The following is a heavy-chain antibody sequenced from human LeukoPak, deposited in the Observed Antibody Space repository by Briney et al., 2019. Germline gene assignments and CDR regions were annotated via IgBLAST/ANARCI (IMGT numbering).Heavy chain of an antibody. CDR1: GYSISSGYY. V-gene: IGHV4-38-2*01. Sequence: PSETLSLTCAVSGYSISSGYYWGWIRQPPGKGLEWIGSIYHSGSTYYNPSLKSRVAISVDTSKNQFSLKLSSVTAADTAVYYCARVTYCSSTYYYYMDVWGKGTTVTVSS. J-gene: IGHJ6*03. CDR3: ARVTYCSSTYYYYMDV. CDR2: IYHSGST. D-gene: IGHD2-2*01.